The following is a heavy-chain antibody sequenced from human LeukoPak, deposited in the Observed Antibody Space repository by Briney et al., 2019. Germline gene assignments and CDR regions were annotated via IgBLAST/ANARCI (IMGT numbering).Heavy chain of an antibody. CDR3: ATIQREAGSSTFHYYMVV. J-gene: IGHJ6*03. Sequence: SVKVSCKASGGTFSSYAISWVRQAPGRGLEWMGGIIPIFGTANYAQKFQGRVTITTDESTSTAYVELSSLRSEDTAVYYCATIQREAGSSTFHYYMVVWGKGTTVTVSS. CDR1: GGTFSSYA. D-gene: IGHD2/OR15-2a*01. V-gene: IGHV1-69*05. CDR2: IIPIFGTA.